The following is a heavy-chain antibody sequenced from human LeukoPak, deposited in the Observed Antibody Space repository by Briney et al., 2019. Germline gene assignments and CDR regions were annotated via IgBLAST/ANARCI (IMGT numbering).Heavy chain of an antibody. CDR2: INHSGST. CDR1: GGSFSGYY. D-gene: IGHD4-17*01. V-gene: IGHV4-34*01. J-gene: IGHJ6*02. CDR3: ARGHGDYGYYYYGMDV. Sequence: PSETLSPTCAVYGGSFSGYYWSWIRQPPGKGLEWIGEINHSGSTNYNPSLKSRVTISVDTSKNQFSLKLSSVTAADTAVYYCARGHGDYGYYYYGMDVWGQGTTVTVSS.